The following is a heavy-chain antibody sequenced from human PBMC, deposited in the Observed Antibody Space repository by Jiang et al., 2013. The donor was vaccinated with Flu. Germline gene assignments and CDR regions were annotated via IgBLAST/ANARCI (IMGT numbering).Heavy chain of an antibody. CDR3: ARSGHDILTDYYKNVMDV. Sequence: GSGLVKPSQALSLICAVSGGSISSGGYSWSWIRQPPGKGLEWIGNIHHSGSTYYNPSLKSRVTISVDRSKEQFSLKLSSVTAADTAVYYCARSGHDILTDYYKNVMDVWGQGTTVTVSS. J-gene: IGHJ6*01. CDR2: IHHSGST. D-gene: IGHD3-9*01. V-gene: IGHV4-30-2*01. CDR1: GGSISSGGYS.